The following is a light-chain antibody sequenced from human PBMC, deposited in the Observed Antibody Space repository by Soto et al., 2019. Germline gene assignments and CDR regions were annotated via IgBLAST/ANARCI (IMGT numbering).Light chain of an antibody. CDR2: DAS. V-gene: IGKV3-11*01. J-gene: IGKJ3*01. Sequence: EIVLTQSPATLSLSPGERATLSCRASQSVSSYLAWYQQRPGQAPRLLIYDASTRATGIPARFSGSGSGTDFTLTISSLEPVDFAVYYCQQRSDWPLTFGPGTKVDI. CDR1: QSVSSY. CDR3: QQRSDWPLT.